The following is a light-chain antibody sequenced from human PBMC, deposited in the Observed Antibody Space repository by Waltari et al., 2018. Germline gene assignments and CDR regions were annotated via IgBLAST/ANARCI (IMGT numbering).Light chain of an antibody. V-gene: IGKV3-20*01. CDR3: QQYGSSPTT. CDR1: QSVSSNY. Sequence: EIVLTQSTGTLSLSPGERATLSCRASQSVSSNYLAWYQQKSGQAPRRLIYGASSRATGIPDRFSGSGSGTDFILTISRLEPEDFAVYYCQQYGSSPTTFGQGTKVEIK. J-gene: IGKJ1*01. CDR2: GAS.